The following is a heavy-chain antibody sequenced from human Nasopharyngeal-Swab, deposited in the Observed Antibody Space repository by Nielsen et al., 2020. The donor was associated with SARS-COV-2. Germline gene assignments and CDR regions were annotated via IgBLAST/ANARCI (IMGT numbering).Heavy chain of an antibody. CDR3: ARGGGDAYNPIDF. CDR1: GFTFSRAS. J-gene: IGHJ4*02. Sequence: GGSLRLSCAPSGFTFSRASMNWVRQAPGKGLEWVSSISDSGASVYYADSVKGRFTVSRDKSKNTLYLQMNSLRADDTAVYFCARGGGDAYNPIDFWGQGTLVTVSS. CDR2: ISDSGASV. V-gene: IGHV3-21*04. D-gene: IGHD5-24*01.